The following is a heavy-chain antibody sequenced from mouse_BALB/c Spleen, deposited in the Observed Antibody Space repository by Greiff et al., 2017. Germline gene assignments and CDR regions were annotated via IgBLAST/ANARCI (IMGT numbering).Heavy chain of an antibody. CDR1: GFTFTDYY. Sequence: EVKLVESGGGLVQPGGSLRLSCATSGFTFTDYYMSWVRQPPGKALEWLGFIRNKANGYTTEYSASVKGRFTISRDNSQSILYLQMNTLRAEDSATYYCARDKDYYGSSWFAYWGQGTLVTVSA. D-gene: IGHD1-1*01. J-gene: IGHJ3*01. CDR2: IRNKANGYTT. V-gene: IGHV7-3*02. CDR3: ARDKDYYGSSWFAY.